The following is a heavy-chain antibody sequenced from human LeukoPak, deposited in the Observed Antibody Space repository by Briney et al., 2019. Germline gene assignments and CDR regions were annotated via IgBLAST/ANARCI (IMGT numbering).Heavy chain of an antibody. V-gene: IGHV4-59*08. CDR1: GGSISSYY. Sequence: PSETLSLTCTVSGGSISSYYWSWIRQPPGKGLEWIGYIYYTGNTNYNPSLKSRVTISVDTSKNQFSLNLSSVTAADTAVYYCAKSDYVWGTHRRAFDIWGQGTMVTVSS. CDR2: IYYTGNT. CDR3: AKSDYVWGTHRRAFDI. J-gene: IGHJ3*02. D-gene: IGHD3-16*01.